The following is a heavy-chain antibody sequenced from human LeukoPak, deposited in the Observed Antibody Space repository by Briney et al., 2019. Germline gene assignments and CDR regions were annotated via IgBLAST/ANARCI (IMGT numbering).Heavy chain of an antibody. CDR3: ARGDLYYDILTGYHY. CDR1: GFTFSSYA. Sequence: PGGSLRLSCAASGFTFSSYAMHWVRQAPGKGLEWVAVISYDGSNKYYADSVKGRFTISRDNSKNTLYLQMNSLRAEDTAVYYCARGDLYYDILTGYHYWGQGTLVTVSS. V-gene: IGHV3-30-3*01. CDR2: ISYDGSNK. D-gene: IGHD3-9*01. J-gene: IGHJ4*02.